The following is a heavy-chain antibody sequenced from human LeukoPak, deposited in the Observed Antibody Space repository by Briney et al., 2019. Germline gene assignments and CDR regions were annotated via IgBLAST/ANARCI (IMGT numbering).Heavy chain of an antibody. CDR1: GYTFTGYY. CDR2: INPNSGGT. J-gene: IGHJ5*02. CDR3: ARDLDAYYDFWSGYYRFGWFDP. D-gene: IGHD3-3*01. Sequence: ASVKVSCKASGYTFTGYYMHWVRQAPGQGLGWMGWINPNSGGTNYAQKFQGRVTMTRDTSISTAYMELSRLRSDDTAVYYCARDLDAYYDFWSGYYRFGWFDPWGQGTLVTVSS. V-gene: IGHV1-2*02.